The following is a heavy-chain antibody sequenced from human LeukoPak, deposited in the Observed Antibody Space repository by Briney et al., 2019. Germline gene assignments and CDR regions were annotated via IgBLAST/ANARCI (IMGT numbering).Heavy chain of an antibody. V-gene: IGHV3-53*01. Sequence: PGGSLRLSCAASGFTVSSNYMTWVRQAPGKGLEWVSVIYGGGITSYADSVKGRFTISRDNSKNTLYLQMNSPRAEDTALYYCARDGTAAAYDAFDIWGQGTMVTVSS. CDR3: ARDGTAAAYDAFDI. CDR2: IYGGGIT. J-gene: IGHJ3*02. CDR1: GFTVSSNY. D-gene: IGHD6-25*01.